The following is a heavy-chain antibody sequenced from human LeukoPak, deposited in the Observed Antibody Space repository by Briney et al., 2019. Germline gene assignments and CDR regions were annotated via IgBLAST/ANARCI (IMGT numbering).Heavy chain of an antibody. CDR2: VYHSGTT. CDR3: ARGAGLAVAGWYDP. V-gene: IGHV4-59*02. CDR1: GFTVSSNY. Sequence: GSLRLSCAASGFTVSSNYMSWIRQPPGKGLEWIGYVYHSGTTNYNPSLKSRVTISVDTSKNQFSLKLTSVTAADTAVYYCARGAGLAVAGWYDPWGQGTLVTVSS. D-gene: IGHD6-19*01. J-gene: IGHJ5*02.